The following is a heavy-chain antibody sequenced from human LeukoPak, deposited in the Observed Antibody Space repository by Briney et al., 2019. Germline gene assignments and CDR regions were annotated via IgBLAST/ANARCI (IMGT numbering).Heavy chain of an antibody. V-gene: IGHV3-69-1*01. Sequence: PGGSLRLSCAASGFTFSDYYMSWVRQAPGKGLEWVSYITSDSTIYYADSVKGRFTISRDNSKNTLYIQMNSLRAEDTAVYYCARGGFHDSSGYYFDYWGQGTLVTVSS. CDR1: GFTFSDYY. D-gene: IGHD3-22*01. CDR2: ITSDSTI. J-gene: IGHJ4*02. CDR3: ARGGFHDSSGYYFDY.